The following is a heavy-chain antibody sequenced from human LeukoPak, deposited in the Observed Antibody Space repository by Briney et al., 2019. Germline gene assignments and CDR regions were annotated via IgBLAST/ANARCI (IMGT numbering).Heavy chain of an antibody. CDR1: GGSISSGDYY. CDR2: IYYSGST. V-gene: IGHV4-30-4*01. Sequence: SETLSLTCTVSGGSISSGDYYWSWIRQPPGKGLEWIGYIYYSGSTYYNPSLKSRVTISVDASTNQFSLKLSSVTAADTAVYYCARETTMGAFDYWGQGTLVTVSS. J-gene: IGHJ4*02. D-gene: IGHD3-10*01. CDR3: ARETTMGAFDY.